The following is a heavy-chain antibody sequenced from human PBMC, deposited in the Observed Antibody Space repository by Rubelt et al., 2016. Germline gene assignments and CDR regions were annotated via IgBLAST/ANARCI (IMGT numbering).Heavy chain of an antibody. CDR2: ISAYNGNT. CDR1: VYTFTSYA. J-gene: IGHJ4*02. CDR3: AREMATIPQPLDY. V-gene: IGHV1-3*01. D-gene: IGHD5-24*01. Sequence: QVQLVQSGAEVKKPGASVKVSCKASVYTFTSYAMHWVRQAPGQRLEWMGWISAYNGNTNYAQKLQGRVTMTTDTSTRTAYMELRRLRSDDTAVYYCAREMATIPQPLDYWGQGTLVTVSS.